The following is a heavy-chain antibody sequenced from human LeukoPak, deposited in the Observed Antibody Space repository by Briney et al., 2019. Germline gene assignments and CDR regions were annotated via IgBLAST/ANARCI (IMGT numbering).Heavy chain of an antibody. CDR1: GLIFSSYR. CDR3: AREGPRGNSQFDY. Sequence: GGSLRLSCAASGLIFSSYRMHWVRQAPGKGLEWVALIWYDGSNKYYTDSVKGRLSISRDNSKNTLYLQMNSLRAEDTAVYYCAREGPRGNSQFDYWGQGTLVTVSS. V-gene: IGHV3-33*01. CDR2: IWYDGSNK. D-gene: IGHD2/OR15-2a*01. J-gene: IGHJ4*02.